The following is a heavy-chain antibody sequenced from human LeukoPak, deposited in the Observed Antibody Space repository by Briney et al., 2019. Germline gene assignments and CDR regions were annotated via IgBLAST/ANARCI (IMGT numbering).Heavy chain of an antibody. J-gene: IGHJ6*03. CDR2: IHYSGST. CDR1: GGSMNTYY. Sequence: SETLSLTCTVSGGSMNTYYWTWIRQPPGKGQEWIGHIHYSGSTDYNPSLKSRVTISVDTSKNQFSLRLSSVTAADTAVYYCARFGARRLVRGYYYYMDVWGKGTTVTVSS. CDR3: ARFGARRLVRGYYYYMDV. V-gene: IGHV4-59*01. D-gene: IGHD2-8*02.